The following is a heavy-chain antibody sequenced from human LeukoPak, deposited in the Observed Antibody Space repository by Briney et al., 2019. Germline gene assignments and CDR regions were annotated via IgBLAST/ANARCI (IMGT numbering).Heavy chain of an antibody. D-gene: IGHD3-16*01. CDR3: ARGPALHSKGVGGKWFDP. CDR1: GYTFTSYD. V-gene: IGHV1-8*01. CDR2: LNPNTGHT. Sequence: ASVKVSCKASGYTFTSYDIHWVRQATGHGLEWMGWLNPNTGHTGHAQKFQGRVTMTRDSSASTAYMELSGLTSEDTAVYYCARGPALHSKGVGGKWFDPWGQGTLVTVSS. J-gene: IGHJ5*02.